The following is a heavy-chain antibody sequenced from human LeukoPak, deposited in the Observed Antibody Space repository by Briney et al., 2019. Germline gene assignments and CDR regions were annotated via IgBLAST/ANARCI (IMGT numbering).Heavy chain of an antibody. J-gene: IGHJ4*02. D-gene: IGHD2-15*01. CDR2: ISGSGTVT. CDR3: AKTSVGEGRIIGSGYFDN. CDR1: RFTFSNHA. Sequence: GGSLRLSCAASRFTFSNHAMNWVRQAPGKGLEWVSIISGSGTVTYYADSVRGRFTISRDNSKNTLYLQMNSLRAEDTAVYYCAKTSVGEGRIIGSGYFDNWGQGTLVTVSS. V-gene: IGHV3-23*01.